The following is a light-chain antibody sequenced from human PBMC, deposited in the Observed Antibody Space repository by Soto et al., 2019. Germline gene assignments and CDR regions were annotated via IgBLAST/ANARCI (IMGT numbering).Light chain of an antibody. CDR2: AAS. CDR3: QKYNSAPLT. J-gene: IGKJ4*01. CDR1: QGIGVY. Sequence: DIPMTQSPSSLSASFGDRVTITCRASQGIGVYLAWFQQKPGNAPKLLIYAASTLQSGVPSRFSGSGSGTDFTLTISSLQPEDGATYYCQKYNSAPLTFGGGTKVEIK. V-gene: IGKV1-27*01.